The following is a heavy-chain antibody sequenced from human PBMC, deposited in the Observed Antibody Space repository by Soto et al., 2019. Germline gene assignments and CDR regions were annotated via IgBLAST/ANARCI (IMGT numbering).Heavy chain of an antibody. V-gene: IGHV3-48*02. CDR3: ARGGAARPDY. Sequence: EVQLVESGGGVVQPGGPLRLSCAASGFTFSHYDMHWVRQAPGKGLAWVSYISSSIATIQYADSVKGRFTISRDNAKNSLYLQMNSLRDEDTAVYYCARGGAARPDYWGQGTLVTVSS. CDR1: GFTFSHYD. J-gene: IGHJ4*02. CDR2: ISSSIATI. D-gene: IGHD6-6*01.